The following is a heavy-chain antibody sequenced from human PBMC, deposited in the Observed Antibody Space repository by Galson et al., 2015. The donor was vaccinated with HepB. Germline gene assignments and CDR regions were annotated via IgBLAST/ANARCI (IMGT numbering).Heavy chain of an antibody. V-gene: IGHV3-66*01. J-gene: IGHJ2*01. CDR1: GFTVSSNY. D-gene: IGHD1-26*01. CDR3: PRDFGGYYLWYFDL. CDR2: IYSGGST. Sequence: SLRLSCAASGFTVSSNYMSWVRQAPGKGLEWVSVIYSGGSTYYADSVKGRFTISRDNSKNTLYLQMNSLRADDATVYYCPRDFGGYYLWYFDLWGRGTLVTVSS.